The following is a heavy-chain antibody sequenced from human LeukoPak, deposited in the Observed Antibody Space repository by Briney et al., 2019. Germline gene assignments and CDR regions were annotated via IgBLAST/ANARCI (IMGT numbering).Heavy chain of an antibody. Sequence: GGSLRLSCAASGFTFSSYEMNWVRQAPGKGLERVSSISSSSSYIYYADSVKGRFTISRDNAKNSLYLQMNSLRAEDTAVYYCARELDCSSTSCSYGMDVWGQGTTVTVSS. CDR3: ARELDCSSTSCSYGMDV. V-gene: IGHV3-21*01. CDR2: ISSSSSYI. J-gene: IGHJ6*02. D-gene: IGHD2-2*01. CDR1: GFTFSSYE.